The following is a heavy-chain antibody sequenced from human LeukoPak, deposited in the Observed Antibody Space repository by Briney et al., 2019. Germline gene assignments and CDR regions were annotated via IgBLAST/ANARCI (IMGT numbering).Heavy chain of an antibody. D-gene: IGHD5-18*01. Sequence: PGGSLRLSCVVSGFTFSSYWMSWVRQAPGKGLEWVANIKQDGSEKYYVDSVKGRFTISRDNAESSLYLQMNSLRVEDTAVYYCARDGGGHSYGLYFFFDYWGQGSLVTVSS. J-gene: IGHJ4*02. CDR2: IKQDGSEK. CDR1: GFTFSSYW. V-gene: IGHV3-7*01. CDR3: ARDGGGHSYGLYFFFDY.